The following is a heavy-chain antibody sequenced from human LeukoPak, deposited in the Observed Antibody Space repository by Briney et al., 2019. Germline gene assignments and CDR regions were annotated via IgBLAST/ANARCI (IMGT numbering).Heavy chain of an antibody. D-gene: IGHD4-17*01. Sequence: GGSLRLSCAASGFTFSSYWMHWVRHAPGKGLVWVSRINSDGSSTSYADSVKGRFTISRDNAKNTLYLRMNSLRAEDTAVYYCARHGNDYGDYVLDYWGQGTLVTVSS. CDR1: GFTFSSYW. CDR3: ARHGNDYGDYVLDY. V-gene: IGHV3-74*01. CDR2: INSDGSST. J-gene: IGHJ4*02.